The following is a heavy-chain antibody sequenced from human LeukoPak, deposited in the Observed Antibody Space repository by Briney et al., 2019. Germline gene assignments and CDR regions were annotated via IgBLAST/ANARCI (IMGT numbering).Heavy chain of an antibody. J-gene: IGHJ4*02. Sequence: GASVKVSCKASGYTFTGYYMHWVRQAPGQGLEWMGWINPNSGGTNYAQKFQGRVTMTRDTSISTAYMELSRLRSDDTAVYYCARGGKPSSGWIYGYFDYWGQGTLVTVSS. D-gene: IGHD6-19*01. CDR2: INPNSGGT. CDR1: GYTFTGYY. V-gene: IGHV1-2*02. CDR3: ARGGKPSSGWIYGYFDY.